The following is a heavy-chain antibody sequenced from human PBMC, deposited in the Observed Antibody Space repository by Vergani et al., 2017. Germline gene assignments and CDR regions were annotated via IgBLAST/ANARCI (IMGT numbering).Heavy chain of an antibody. Sequence: QVKLQESGPGLVKPSETLSLTCTVSGASVNSYYWSWIRQPPGKGLEWIGYIYYSGGTYYNPSLKSRVTISVDTSKNQFSLKLSSVTAADTAVYYCARVISGYNWNSDYFDYWGQGTLVTVSS. CDR1: GASVNSYY. V-gene: IGHV4-30-4*08. CDR3: ARVISGYNWNSDYFDY. CDR2: IYYSGGT. D-gene: IGHD1-7*01. J-gene: IGHJ4*02.